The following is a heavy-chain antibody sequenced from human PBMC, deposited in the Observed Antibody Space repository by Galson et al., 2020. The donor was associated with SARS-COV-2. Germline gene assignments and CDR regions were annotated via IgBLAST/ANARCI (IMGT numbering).Heavy chain of an antibody. CDR1: GYTLTELS. J-gene: IGHJ4*02. CDR3: ATDARVLRYLDWLLSGPSYFDY. Sequence: ASVKVSCTVSGYTLTELSMHWVRQAPGKGLEWMGGFDPEDGETIYAQKFQGRVTLTEDTSTDTDYMELSSLRSEDTAVYYCATDARVLRYLDWLLSGPSYFDYWGQGTLVTVSS. CDR2: FDPEDGET. D-gene: IGHD3-9*01. V-gene: IGHV1-24*01.